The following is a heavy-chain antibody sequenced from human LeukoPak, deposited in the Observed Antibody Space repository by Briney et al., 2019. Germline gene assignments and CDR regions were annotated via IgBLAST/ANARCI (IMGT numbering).Heavy chain of an antibody. CDR2: ISAYNGRT. V-gene: IGHV1-18*01. CDR1: GCTFTISY. J-gene: IGHJ4*02. Sequence: ASVTVSFTSSGCTFTISYINWVRQAPGQRLEWMGWISAYNGRTNYAQKFQGRVTMTTDSSTSTAYMDLTSLRSDDTAVYYCARGGTYYPCIDYWGQGTLVTVSS. CDR3: ARGGTYYPCIDY. D-gene: IGHD1-26*01.